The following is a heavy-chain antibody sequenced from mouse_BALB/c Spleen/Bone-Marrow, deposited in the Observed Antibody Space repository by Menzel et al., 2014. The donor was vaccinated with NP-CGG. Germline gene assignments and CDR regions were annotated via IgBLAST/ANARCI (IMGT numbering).Heavy chain of an antibody. V-gene: IGHV5-6-2*01. Sequence: QLVESGGGLVKLGGSLELSCAASGFTFSSYYMSWVRQTPEKRLELVAAINSNGGSTYYPDTVKGRFTISRDNAKNTLYLQLSRLKPEDTALYYYARRGWDGYFDYWGQGTLLTVSS. CDR3: ARRGWDGYFDY. CDR1: GFTFSSYY. J-gene: IGHJ2*01. D-gene: IGHD4-1*01. CDR2: INSNGGST.